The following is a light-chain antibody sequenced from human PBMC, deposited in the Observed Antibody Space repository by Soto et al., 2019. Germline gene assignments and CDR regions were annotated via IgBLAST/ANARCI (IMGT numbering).Light chain of an antibody. CDR3: LQHYSYPWT. V-gene: IGKV1-17*01. CDR1: QGIRID. CDR2: DAS. J-gene: IGKJ1*01. Sequence: MQMTQSASCLSASVGDRVPITFRASQGIRIDLGWYQQKPGKAPKRLIYDASNLQSGVPSRFSGSGSGTEFTLTISSLQPEDFATYSCLQHYSYPWTFGQGTKVDIK.